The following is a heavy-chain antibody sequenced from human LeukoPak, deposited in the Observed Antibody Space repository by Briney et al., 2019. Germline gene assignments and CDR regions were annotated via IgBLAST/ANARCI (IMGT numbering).Heavy chain of an antibody. CDR2: ISSSSSYI. V-gene: IGHV3-21*01. J-gene: IGHJ4*02. D-gene: IGHD3-16*01. Sequence: GGSLRLSCAASGFTFSNYDMHWLRQAPGRGLEWVSSISSSSSYIYYADSVKGRFTISRDNAKNSLYLQMNSLRAEDTAVYYCATVGEYVESSYRSFNYWGQGTLVTVSS. CDR3: ATVGEYVESSYRSFNY. CDR1: GFTFSNYD.